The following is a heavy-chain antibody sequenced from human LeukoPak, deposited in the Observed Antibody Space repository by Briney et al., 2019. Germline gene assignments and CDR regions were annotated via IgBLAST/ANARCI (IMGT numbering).Heavy chain of an antibody. CDR2: FYPGDFRT. D-gene: IGHD3-10*01. J-gene: IGHJ3*02. CDR3: ARWMVRGDPEGFDI. V-gene: IGHV5-51*06. Sequence: GESLKISCQGSGYSFSEYWIGWVRQLPGKGLEWMGVFYPGDFRTKYSPSFQGHITMSGDKSTNTAYLQWTSLKASDTAIFYCARWMVRGDPEGFDIWGQGTQVIVS. CDR1: GYSFSEYW.